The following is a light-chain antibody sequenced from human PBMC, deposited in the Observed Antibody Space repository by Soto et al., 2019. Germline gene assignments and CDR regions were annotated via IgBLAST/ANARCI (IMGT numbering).Light chain of an antibody. Sequence: ENVLTQSPGTLSLSPGERATLSCRASQSVRSTYLAWYQQKPGQTPRLLIYDISTRATGIPDRFSGSGSGTDFTLTISRLEPEDFAVYYCQQYSSYPLTFGGGTKVEIK. CDR1: QSVRSTY. J-gene: IGKJ4*01. V-gene: IGKV3-20*01. CDR2: DIS. CDR3: QQYSSYPLT.